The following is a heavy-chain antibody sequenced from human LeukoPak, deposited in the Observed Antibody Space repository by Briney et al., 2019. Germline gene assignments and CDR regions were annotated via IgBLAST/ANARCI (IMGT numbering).Heavy chain of an antibody. D-gene: IGHD1-7*01. CDR3: AKDYRSRELPYYFDY. CDR1: GFTFSSYA. Sequence: PGGSLRLSCAASGFTFSSYAMSWVRQAPGKGLEWVSAISGSGGSTYYADSVKGRFTISRDNSKNTLYLQMNSLRAEDTAVYYCAKDYRSRELPYYFDYWGQGTLVTVSS. V-gene: IGHV3-23*01. CDR2: ISGSGGST. J-gene: IGHJ4*02.